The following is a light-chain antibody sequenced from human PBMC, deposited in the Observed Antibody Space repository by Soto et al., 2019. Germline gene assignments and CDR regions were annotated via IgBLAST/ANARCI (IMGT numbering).Light chain of an antibody. CDR2: LGS. CDR1: QSLLHSNGYNY. CDR3: MQALQTPLT. V-gene: IGKV2-28*01. Sequence: DIVMTQSTLSLPVTSGEPASISCRSSQSLLHSNGYNYLDWYLQKPGQSPQLLIYLGSNRASGVPERFSGSGSGTDFTLKISRVEAEDVGHYYCMQALQTPLTFGQGTRLENK. J-gene: IGKJ5*01.